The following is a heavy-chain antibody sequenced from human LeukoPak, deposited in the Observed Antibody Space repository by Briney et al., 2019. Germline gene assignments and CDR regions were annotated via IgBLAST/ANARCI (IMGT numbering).Heavy chain of an antibody. CDR1: GFTFSSYW. CDR3: ARSLGSSGYQDY. V-gene: IGHV3-74*01. CDR2: INSDGSST. Sequence: GGSLRLSCAASGFTFSSYWMHWVCQAPGKGLVWVSRINSDGSSTSYADSVKGRFTISRDNAKNTVYLQMNSLRAEDTAVYYCARSLGSSGYQDYWGQGTLVTVSS. D-gene: IGHD3-22*01. J-gene: IGHJ4*02.